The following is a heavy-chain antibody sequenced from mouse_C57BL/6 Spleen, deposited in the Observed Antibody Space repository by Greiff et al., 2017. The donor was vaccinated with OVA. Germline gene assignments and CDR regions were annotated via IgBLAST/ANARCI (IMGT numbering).Heavy chain of an antibody. D-gene: IGHD1-1*01. CDR2: IHPNSGST. CDR3: ARYNYYGSSYAWFAY. J-gene: IGHJ3*01. V-gene: IGHV1-64*01. CDR1: GYTFTSYW. Sequence: QVQLKQPGAELVKPGASVKLSCKASGYTFTSYWMHWVKQRPGQGLEWIGMIHPNSGSTNYNEKFKSKATLTVDKSSSTAYMQLSSLTSEDSAVYYCARYNYYGSSYAWFAYWGQGTLVTVSA.